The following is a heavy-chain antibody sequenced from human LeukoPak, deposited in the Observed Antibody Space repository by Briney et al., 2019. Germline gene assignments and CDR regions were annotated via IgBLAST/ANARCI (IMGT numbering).Heavy chain of an antibody. CDR3: ARLGPDTAMVDYYYYYMDV. CDR1: GGSISSNSYY. J-gene: IGHJ6*03. CDR2: IYYSGST. D-gene: IGHD5-18*01. V-gene: IGHV4-61*05. Sequence: SETLSLTCAVSGGSISSNSYYWSWIRQPPGKGLEWIGYIYYSGSTSYNPSLKSRVTISVDTSKKQFSLKLSSVTAADTAVYYCARLGPDTAMVDYYYYYMDVWGKGTTVTISS.